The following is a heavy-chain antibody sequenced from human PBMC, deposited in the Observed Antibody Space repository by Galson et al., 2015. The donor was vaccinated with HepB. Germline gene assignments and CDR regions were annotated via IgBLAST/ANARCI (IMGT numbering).Heavy chain of an antibody. CDR3: ARLPTPLDIVVVPAATPHYYYGMDV. V-gene: IGHV1-69*13. Sequence: SVKVSCKASGGTFSSYAISWVRQAPGQGLEWMGGIIPIFGTANYAQKFQGRVTITADESTSTAYMELSSLRSEDTAVYYCARLPTPLDIVVVPAATPHYYYGMDVWGQGTTVTVSS. J-gene: IGHJ6*02. CDR2: IIPIFGTA. CDR1: GGTFSSYA. D-gene: IGHD2-2*01.